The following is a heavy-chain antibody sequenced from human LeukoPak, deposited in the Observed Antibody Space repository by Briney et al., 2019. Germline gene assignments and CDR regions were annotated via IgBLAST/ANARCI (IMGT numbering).Heavy chain of an antibody. J-gene: IGHJ4*02. Sequence: GRSLRLSCAASGFTFSSYAMHWVRQAPGKGQEWAAVISYDRSNKYYADSVKGRFTISRDNSKNTLYLQMNSLRAEDTAVYYCARDDEVVAATGTFDYWGQGTLVTVSS. CDR2: ISYDRSNK. CDR3: ARDDEVVAATGTFDY. V-gene: IGHV3-30*04. CDR1: GFTFSSYA. D-gene: IGHD2-15*01.